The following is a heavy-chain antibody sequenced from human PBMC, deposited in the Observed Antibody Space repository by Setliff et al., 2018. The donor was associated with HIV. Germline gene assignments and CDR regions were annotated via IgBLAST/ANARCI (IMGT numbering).Heavy chain of an antibody. CDR1: GGSISSSSYY. CDR3: AKTIGRYFDIFDN. V-gene: IGHV4-39*01. J-gene: IGHJ4*02. Sequence: SETLSLTCTVSGGSISSSSYYWGWIRQPPGKGLEWVGSIYYSGSTYYNPSLKSRVTTSVDTPKNQFSLKLNSVTAADTAVYYCAKTIGRYFDIFDNWGQGTLVTVSS. D-gene: IGHD3-9*01. CDR2: IYYSGST.